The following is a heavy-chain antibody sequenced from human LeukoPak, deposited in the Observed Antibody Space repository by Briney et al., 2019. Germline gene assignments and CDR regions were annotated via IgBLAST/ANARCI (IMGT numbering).Heavy chain of an antibody. CDR3: ATLRDGGFDY. J-gene: IGHJ4*02. CDR1: GGSISSGNYY. CDR2: IFYSGST. V-gene: IGHV4-39*07. Sequence: PSETLSLTCTVSGGSISSGNYYWGWVRQPPGKALEWIGNIFYSGSTYYSPSLKSRVTISLDTSRNQFSLKLNSVTAADTAVYYCATLRDGGFDYWGQGTLVTVSS. D-gene: IGHD3-16*01.